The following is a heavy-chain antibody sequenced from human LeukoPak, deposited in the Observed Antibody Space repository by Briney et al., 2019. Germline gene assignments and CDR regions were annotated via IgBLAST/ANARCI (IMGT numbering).Heavy chain of an antibody. CDR2: INPNSGGT. D-gene: IGHD1-1*01. CDR1: GYTFTGYY. V-gene: IGHV1-2*02. CDR3: ARRYNWYDVGYYYYMDV. Sequence: ASVEVSCKASGYTFTGYYMHWVRQAPGQGLEWMGWINPNSGGTNYAQKFQGRVTMTRDTSISTAYMELSRLRSDDTAVYYCARRYNWYDVGYYYYMDVWGKGTTVTISS. J-gene: IGHJ6*03.